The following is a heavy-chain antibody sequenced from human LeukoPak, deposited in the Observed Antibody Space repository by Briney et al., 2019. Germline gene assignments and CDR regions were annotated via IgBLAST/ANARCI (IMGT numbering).Heavy chain of an antibody. J-gene: IGHJ3*02. CDR3: ARDVPAYYYDSSGYTYAFDI. CDR2: IWYNGSNK. CDR1: GFTFSSYG. V-gene: IGHV3-33*01. Sequence: GGSLRLSCAASGFTFSSYGMHWVRQAPGKGLEWVAVIWYNGSNKYYADSEKGRFTISRDNSKSTLYLQMNSLRAEDTAVYYCARDVPAYYYDSSGYTYAFDIWGQGTMVTVSS. D-gene: IGHD3-22*01.